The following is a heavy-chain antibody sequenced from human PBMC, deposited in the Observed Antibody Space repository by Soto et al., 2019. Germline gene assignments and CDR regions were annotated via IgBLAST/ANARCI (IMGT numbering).Heavy chain of an antibody. CDR3: ARDSYDSSGYYYYYYGMDV. Sequence: SVKVSCKASGGTFSSYAISWVRQAPGQGLERMGGIIPIFGTANYAQKFQGRVTITADESTSTAYMELSSLRSEDTAVYYCARDSYDSSGYYYYYYGMDVWGQGTTVTVSS. D-gene: IGHD3-22*01. J-gene: IGHJ6*02. V-gene: IGHV1-69*13. CDR1: GGTFSSYA. CDR2: IIPIFGTA.